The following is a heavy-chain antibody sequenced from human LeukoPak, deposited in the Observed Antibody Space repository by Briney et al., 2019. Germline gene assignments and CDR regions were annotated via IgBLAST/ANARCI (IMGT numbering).Heavy chain of an antibody. Sequence: SQTLSLTCAISGDSVSSNSAAWNWIRQSPSRGLEWLGRTYYRSKWYNDYAVSVKSRITINPDTSKDQFSLQLNSVTPEDTAVYYCARARLLVLFWYEHAFDIWGQGTMVTVSS. CDR2: TYYRSKWYN. J-gene: IGHJ3*02. D-gene: IGHD3-10*01. V-gene: IGHV6-1*01. CDR3: ARARLLVLFWYEHAFDI. CDR1: GDSVSSNSAA.